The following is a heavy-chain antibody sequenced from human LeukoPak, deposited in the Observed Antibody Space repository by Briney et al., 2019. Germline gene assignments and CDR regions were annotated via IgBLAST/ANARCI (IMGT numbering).Heavy chain of an antibody. J-gene: IGHJ6*03. CDR1: GGSFSGYY. CDR3: ARGKDSGYVLTKRYYSYTDV. D-gene: IGHD5-12*01. CDR2: INHSGST. V-gene: IGHV4-34*01. Sequence: SETLSLTCAVYGGSFSGYYWSWIRQPPGKGLEWIGEINHSGSTNYNPSLKSRVTISVDTSKNQFSLKLSSVTAADTAVYYCARGKDSGYVLTKRYYSYTDVWGKGTTVTVSS.